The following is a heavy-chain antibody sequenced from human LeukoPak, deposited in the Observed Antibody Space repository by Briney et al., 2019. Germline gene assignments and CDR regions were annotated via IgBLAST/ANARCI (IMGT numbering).Heavy chain of an antibody. V-gene: IGHV4-39*07. J-gene: IGHJ6*03. D-gene: IGHD6-13*01. Sequence: SETLSLTCTVSGGSVSSSTYYWGWLRQPPGKGLEWIGSIYYSGSTYYNPSLKSRVTISVDTSKNQFSLKLSSATAADTAVYYCARGPGIAAARHYYYMDVWGKGTTVTVSS. CDR1: GGSVSSSTYY. CDR2: IYYSGST. CDR3: ARGPGIAAARHYYYMDV.